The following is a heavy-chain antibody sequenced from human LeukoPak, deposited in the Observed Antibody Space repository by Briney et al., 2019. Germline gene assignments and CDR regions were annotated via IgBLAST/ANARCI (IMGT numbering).Heavy chain of an antibody. CDR2: TYYRSKWYN. CDR3: AILGLGGAFDI. CDR1: GDSVSSNSAI. J-gene: IGHJ3*02. D-gene: IGHD2-15*01. Sequence: SQTLSLTCAISGDSVSSNSAIWNWIRQSPSRGLEWLGRTYYRSKWYNDYAVSVKSRITIKPDTSKNQFSLQLNSATPEDTAVYYGAILGLGGAFDIWGQGTMVTVSS. V-gene: IGHV6-1*01.